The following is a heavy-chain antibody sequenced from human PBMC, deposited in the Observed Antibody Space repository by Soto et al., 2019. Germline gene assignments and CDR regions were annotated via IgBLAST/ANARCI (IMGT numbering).Heavy chain of an antibody. V-gene: IGHV3-23*01. CDR2: ISGSGGST. D-gene: IGHD2-2*01. J-gene: IGHJ4*02. Sequence: GGSLRLSCAASGFTFSSYAMSWVRQAPGKGLEWVSAISGSGGSTYYADSVKGRFTISRDNSKNTLYLQMNSLRAEDTAVYYCAKVVGGAVVPALDYWGQGTLVTVSS. CDR1: GFTFSSYA. CDR3: AKVVGGAVVPALDY.